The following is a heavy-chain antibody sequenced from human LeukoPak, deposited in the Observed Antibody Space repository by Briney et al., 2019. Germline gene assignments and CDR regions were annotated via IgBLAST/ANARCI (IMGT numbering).Heavy chain of an antibody. Sequence: SVKVSCKASGGTFSSYAISWVRQAPGQGLEWMGRIIPIFGTANYAQKFQGRVTITTDESTSTAYVELSSLRSEDTAVYYCARNNGYYFDYWGQGTLVTVSS. CDR1: GGTFSSYA. CDR3: ARNNGYYFDY. J-gene: IGHJ4*02. V-gene: IGHV1-69*05. D-gene: IGHD1/OR15-1a*01. CDR2: IIPIFGTA.